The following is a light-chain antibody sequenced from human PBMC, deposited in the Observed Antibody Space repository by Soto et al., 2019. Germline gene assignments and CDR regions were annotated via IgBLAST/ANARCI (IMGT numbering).Light chain of an antibody. Sequence: DIQMTQSPSTLSASVGDKVTITCRASQSISSWLAWYQQKPGKAPKLLIYGASSLESGVPSRLSGSGSGTEFTLTISSLQTDDFASYYCLHYSTYPLTFGGGTKVDIK. CDR1: QSISSW. J-gene: IGKJ4*01. CDR3: LHYSTYPLT. CDR2: GAS. V-gene: IGKV1-5*01.